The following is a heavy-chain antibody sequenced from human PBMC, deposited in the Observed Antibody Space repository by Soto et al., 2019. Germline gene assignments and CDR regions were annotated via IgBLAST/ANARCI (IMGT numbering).Heavy chain of an antibody. J-gene: IGHJ4*02. D-gene: IGHD3-10*01. V-gene: IGHV3-23*01. Sequence: GGSLRLSCAASGFTFSSYAMSWVRQAPGKGLEWVSAISGSGGSTYYADSVKGLFTISRDKSKNTLYLQMNSLRAEDTAVYYCAKDDEGIHDYWGQGTLVTVSS. CDR3: AKDDEGIHDY. CDR1: GFTFSSYA. CDR2: ISGSGGST.